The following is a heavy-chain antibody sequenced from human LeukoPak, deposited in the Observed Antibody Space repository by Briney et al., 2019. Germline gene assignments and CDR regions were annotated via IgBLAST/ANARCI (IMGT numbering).Heavy chain of an antibody. Sequence: GSSVRISCKAFGYIFTDYFIHWVRQAPGQGPEWMGRVNPKNGDTYYAQTFQGRVTVTGATSISTAYMDLTTLRSDDTAIYYCSRDLSSTAYWELDYWGQGTLVTVSS. D-gene: IGHD3-10*01. CDR3: SRDLSSTAYWELDY. CDR1: GYIFTDYF. V-gene: IGHV1-2*06. CDR2: VNPKNGDT. J-gene: IGHJ4*02.